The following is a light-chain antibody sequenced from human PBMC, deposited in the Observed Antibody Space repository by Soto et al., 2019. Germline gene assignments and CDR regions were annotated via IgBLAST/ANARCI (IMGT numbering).Light chain of an antibody. Sequence: EIVLTQSPGTLSVSPGERATLSCRASQSVSSKLAWYQQKPGQAPRLLFYGASTGATGIPARFSGSGSETEFTLSSSRRQSEDFAVYYCQQYNNWPGTFGQGTKVEIK. CDR2: GAS. CDR1: QSVSSK. V-gene: IGKV3-15*01. J-gene: IGKJ1*01. CDR3: QQYNNWPGT.